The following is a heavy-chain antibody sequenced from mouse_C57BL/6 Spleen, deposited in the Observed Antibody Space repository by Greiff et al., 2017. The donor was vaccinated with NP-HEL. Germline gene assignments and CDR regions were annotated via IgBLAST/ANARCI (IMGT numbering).Heavy chain of an antibody. CDR3: ARWGPTTVVARYFDV. CDR1: GYTFTSYW. V-gene: IGHV1-55*01. D-gene: IGHD1-1*01. CDR2: IYPGSGST. J-gene: IGHJ1*03. Sequence: QVQLQQPGAELVKPGASVKMSCKASGYTFTSYWITWVKQRPGQGLEWIGDIYPGSGSTNYNEKFKSKATLTVDTSSSTAYMQLSSLTSEDSAVYYCARWGPTTVVARYFDVWGTGTTVTVSS.